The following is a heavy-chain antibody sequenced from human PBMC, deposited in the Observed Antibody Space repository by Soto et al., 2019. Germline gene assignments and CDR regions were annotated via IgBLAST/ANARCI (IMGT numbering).Heavy chain of an antibody. CDR2: ISAYNGNT. J-gene: IGHJ6*02. CDR3: ARDHGLGSTSCSGGPCYYYYGMDV. CDR1: GYTFTSYG. V-gene: IGHV1-18*01. D-gene: IGHD2-2*01. Sequence: ASVKVSCKASGYTFTSYGISWVRQAPGQGLEWMGWISAYNGNTNYAQKLQGRVTMTTDTSTSTAYMELRSLRSDDTAVYYCARDHGLGSTSCSGGPCYYYYGMDVWGQGTTVTVSS.